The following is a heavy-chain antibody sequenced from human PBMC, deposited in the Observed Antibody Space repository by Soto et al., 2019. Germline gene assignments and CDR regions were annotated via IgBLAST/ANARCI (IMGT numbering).Heavy chain of an antibody. Sequence: SQTLSLTCTISGDSVSSNSAAWNWIRQSPSRGLEWLGRTYYRSKWYNDYAVSVKSRITINPDTSKNQFSLQLNSVTPEDTAVYYFARALLYYYDSSGYYYAGDAFDIWGQGTMVTVS. CDR2: TYYRSKWYN. CDR3: ARALLYYYDSSGYYYAGDAFDI. J-gene: IGHJ3*02. V-gene: IGHV6-1*01. D-gene: IGHD3-22*01. CDR1: GDSVSSNSAA.